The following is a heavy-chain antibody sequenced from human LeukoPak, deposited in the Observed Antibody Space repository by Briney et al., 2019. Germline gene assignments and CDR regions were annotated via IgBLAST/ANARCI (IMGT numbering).Heavy chain of an antibody. V-gene: IGHV3-15*01. CDR2: IKSKTDGGTT. J-gene: IGHJ4*02. CDR3: TIDRYCRGGSCYSGYDFDY. Sequence: GGSLRLSCAASGFTYSSYEIHWVRQAPGKGLEWVGRIKSKTDGGTTVYAAPVKGRFTISRDDSKNTLYLQMNSLKTEDTPVYSCTIDRYCRGGSCYSGYDFDYWGQGTLVTVSS. D-gene: IGHD2-15*01. CDR1: GFTYSSYE.